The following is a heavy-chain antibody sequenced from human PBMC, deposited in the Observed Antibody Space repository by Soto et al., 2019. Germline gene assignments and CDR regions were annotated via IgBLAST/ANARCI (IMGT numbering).Heavy chain of an antibody. D-gene: IGHD3-10*01. CDR1: GYTFTSYA. CDR3: ASPMVRGGTTFDY. Sequence: ASVKVSCKASGYTFTSYAMHWVRQAPGQRLEWMGWINAGNGNTKYSQKFQGRDTITRDTSASTAYMELSSLRSEDTAVYYCASPMVRGGTTFDYWGQGTLVTVSS. V-gene: IGHV1-3*01. CDR2: INAGNGNT. J-gene: IGHJ4*02.